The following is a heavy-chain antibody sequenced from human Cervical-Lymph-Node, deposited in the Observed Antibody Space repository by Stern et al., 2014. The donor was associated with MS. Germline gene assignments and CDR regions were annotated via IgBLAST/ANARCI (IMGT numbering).Heavy chain of an antibody. CDR3: ARGRKAWFNP. CDR1: GFTFSDAY. CDR2: MSYSGNYI. V-gene: IGHV3-11*01. J-gene: IGHJ5*02. Sequence: QVQLVESGGGLVKPGGSLRLSCAASGFTFSDAYMGWIRQAPGKGPEWISYMSYSGNYIDYADSVRGRFTISRDNAKNSLYLQMNSLRAEDTAVYHCARGRKAWFNPWGQGTLVTVSS.